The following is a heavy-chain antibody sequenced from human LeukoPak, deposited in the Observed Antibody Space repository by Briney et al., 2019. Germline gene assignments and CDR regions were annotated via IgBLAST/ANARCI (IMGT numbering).Heavy chain of an antibody. CDR3: ARDFTGATVTTSDY. J-gene: IGHJ4*02. CDR1: GFTFSSYS. V-gene: IGHV3-21*01. D-gene: IGHD4-17*01. Sequence: GGSLRLSCAASGFTFSSYSMNWVRQAPGKGLEWVSSISSSSSYIYYADSVKGRFTISRDNAKNSLYLQMNGLRAEDTAVYYCARDFTGATVTTSDYWGQGTLVTVSS. CDR2: ISSSSSYI.